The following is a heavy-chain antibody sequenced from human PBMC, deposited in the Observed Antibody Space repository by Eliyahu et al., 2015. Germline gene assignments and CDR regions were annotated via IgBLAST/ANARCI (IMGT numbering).Heavy chain of an antibody. CDR2: ITSGSTYI. D-gene: IGHD4-17*01. Sequence: EVQLVESGGGLVKPGGSLRLSCVVSGFPFSSYSMNWVRXTPGKGLEWVASITSGSTYISYADSVKGRFTVSRDDAEDSLFLQMDSLRADDTAVYYCARGAYGDYIXYFHSWGQGTLVTVSS. CDR3: ARGAYGDYIXYFHS. CDR1: GFPFSSYS. J-gene: IGHJ4*02. V-gene: IGHV3-21*06.